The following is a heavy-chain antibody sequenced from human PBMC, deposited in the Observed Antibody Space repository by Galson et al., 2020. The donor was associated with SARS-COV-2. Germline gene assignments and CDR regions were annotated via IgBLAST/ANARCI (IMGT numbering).Heavy chain of an antibody. D-gene: IGHD1-20*01. CDR1: GYSFNNIH. CDR2: INPNNGDT. V-gene: IGHV1-18*04. J-gene: IGHJ4*02. Sequence: ASVKVSCKASGYSFNNIHIMWVRQAPGQGLDWVGWINPNNGDTKYAQKLQGRVTMTTDTSTSTAYLDLRSLRPDDTAVYYCARSDLDNWDYLEYWGQGTLVTVSS. CDR3: ARSDLDNWDYLEY.